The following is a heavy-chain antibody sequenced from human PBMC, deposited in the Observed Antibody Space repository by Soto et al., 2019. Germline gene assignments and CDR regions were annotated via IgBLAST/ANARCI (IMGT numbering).Heavy chain of an antibody. CDR1: GVSISSSDYY. J-gene: IGHJ3*02. D-gene: IGHD1-1*01. Sequence: QVQLQESGPGLVKPSQTLSLTCTVSGVSISSSDYYWSWIRQPPGKDLEWIGYIYYSGSTYSNPSLRSRITLSLDTPKNQFSLKLSSVTAADTAVYYCARVGAGTTPAHAFDIWGQGTMVTVSS. V-gene: IGHV4-30-4*01. CDR2: IYYSGST. CDR3: ARVGAGTTPAHAFDI.